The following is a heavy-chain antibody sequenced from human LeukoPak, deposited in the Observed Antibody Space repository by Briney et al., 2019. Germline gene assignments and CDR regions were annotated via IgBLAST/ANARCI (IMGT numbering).Heavy chain of an antibody. J-gene: IGHJ6*04. CDR3: AELGITMIGGV. Sequence: PGGSLRLSCAASGFTFSSYWMHWVRQAPGKGLEWVSYISSSGSTIYYADSVKGRFTISRDNAKNSLYLQMNSLRAEDTAVYYCAELGITMIGGVWGKGTTVTISS. D-gene: IGHD3-10*02. V-gene: IGHV3-48*04. CDR2: ISSSGSTI. CDR1: GFTFSSYW.